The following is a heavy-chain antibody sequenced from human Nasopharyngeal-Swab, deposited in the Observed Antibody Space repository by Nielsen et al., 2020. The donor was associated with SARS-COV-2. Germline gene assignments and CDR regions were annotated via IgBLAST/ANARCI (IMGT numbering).Heavy chain of an antibody. CDR3: ARYYSSGNFDY. V-gene: IGHV4-59*01. Sequence: WIRQPPGKGLEWIGYIYYSGSTNYNPSLKSRVTISVDTSKNQFSLKLRSVTAADTAVYYCARYYSSGNFDYWGQGTLVTVSS. J-gene: IGHJ4*02. D-gene: IGHD6-19*01. CDR2: IYYSGST.